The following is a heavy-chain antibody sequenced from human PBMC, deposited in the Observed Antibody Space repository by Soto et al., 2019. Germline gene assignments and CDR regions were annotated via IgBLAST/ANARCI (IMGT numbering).Heavy chain of an antibody. CDR1: GGSISSYY. CDR3: ARLERNDFWSGYPRNFDY. D-gene: IGHD3-3*01. Sequence: SETLSLTCTVSGGSISSYYWSWIRQPPGKGLEWIGYIYYSGSTNYNPSLKSRVTISVDTSKNQFSLKLSSVTAADTAVYYCARLERNDFWSGYPRNFDYWGQGTLVTVSS. CDR2: IYYSGST. J-gene: IGHJ4*02. V-gene: IGHV4-59*08.